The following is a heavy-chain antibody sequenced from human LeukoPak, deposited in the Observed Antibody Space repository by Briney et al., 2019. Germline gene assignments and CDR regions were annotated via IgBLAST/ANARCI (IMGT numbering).Heavy chain of an antibody. J-gene: IGHJ3*02. Sequence: GGSLRLSCAASGFTFSDYYMSWIRQAPGKGLEWVSYISSSGSTIYYADSVKGRFTISRDNAKNSLYLQMNSLRAEDTAVYYCARVSAGVIGMKDVFDIWGQGTMVTVSS. V-gene: IGHV3-11*04. CDR3: ARVSAGVIGMKDVFDI. CDR2: ISSSGSTI. CDR1: GFTFSDYY. D-gene: IGHD3-16*02.